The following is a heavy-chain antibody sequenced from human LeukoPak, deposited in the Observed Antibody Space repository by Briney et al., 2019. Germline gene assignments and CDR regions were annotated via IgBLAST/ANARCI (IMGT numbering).Heavy chain of an antibody. CDR1: GGSISSYC. CDR3: ARVLGVRGWFDP. J-gene: IGHJ5*02. V-gene: IGHV4-59*01. D-gene: IGHD3-10*01. Sequence: ASETLSLTCTVSGGSISSYCWSWIRQPPGKGLEWIGYIYYSGSTNYNPSLKSRVTISVDTSKNQFSLKLTSVTAADTAVYYCARVLGVRGWFDPWGQGMLVTVSS. CDR2: IYYSGST.